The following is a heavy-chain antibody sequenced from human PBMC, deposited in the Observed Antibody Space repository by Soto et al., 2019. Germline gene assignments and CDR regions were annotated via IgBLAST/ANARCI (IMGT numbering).Heavy chain of an antibody. CDR1: GDTFNFYS. Sequence: SVKVSFKASGDTFNFYSINWVRQAPGLGLEWMGRVNPIVSMSNYAQRFQGRVTMTADKSTSTAYMELSGLRSEDTAIYYCATSYGSGYRAFDYWGQATLVTVSS. D-gene: IGHD3-10*01. CDR2: VNPIVSMS. J-gene: IGHJ4*02. V-gene: IGHV1-69*02. CDR3: ATSYGSGYRAFDY.